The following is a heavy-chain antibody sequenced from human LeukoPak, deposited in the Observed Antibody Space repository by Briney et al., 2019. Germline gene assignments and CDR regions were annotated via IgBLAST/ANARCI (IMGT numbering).Heavy chain of an antibody. CDR1: GGSISSSSNF. D-gene: IGHD1-26*01. J-gene: IGHJ4*02. CDR2: ISYSGST. V-gene: IGHV4-39*01. Sequence: PSETLSLTCTVPGGSISSSSNFWGWIRQPPGKGLEWIGSISYSGSTYYNPSLKSRVTISVDTSKNQFSLKLSSVTAADTAVYYCARLTPYSGSPFGDYWGQGTLVTVSS. CDR3: ARLTPYSGSPFGDY.